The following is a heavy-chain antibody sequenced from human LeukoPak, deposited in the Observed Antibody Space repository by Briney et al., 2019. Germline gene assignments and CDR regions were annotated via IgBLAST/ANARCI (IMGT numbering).Heavy chain of an antibody. CDR1: GYTFTSYG. V-gene: IGHV1-18*01. D-gene: IGHD3-22*01. J-gene: IGHJ3*02. CDR3: AREGDSDYYDSSGYDAFDI. Sequence: GASVKVSCKASGYTFTSYGISWVRQAPGQGLEWMGWISAYNGNTNYAQELQGRVTMTTDTSTSTAYMELRSLRSDDTAVYYCAREGDSDYYDSSGYDAFDIWGQGTMVTVSS. CDR2: ISAYNGNT.